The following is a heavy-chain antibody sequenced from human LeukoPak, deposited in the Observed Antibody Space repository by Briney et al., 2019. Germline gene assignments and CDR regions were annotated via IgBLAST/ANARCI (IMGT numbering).Heavy chain of an antibody. J-gene: IGHJ5*02. CDR1: GYTFTSYD. CDR2: MNPNSGNT. D-gene: IGHD3-10*01. V-gene: IGHV1-8*01. CDR3: ARGEAGLLWFGELWYGNWFDP. Sequence: ASVKVSCKASGYTFTSYDINWVRQATGQGLEWMGWMNPNSGNTGYAQKFQGRVTMTRNTFISTAYMELSSLRSEDTAVYYCARGEAGLLWFGELWYGNWFDPWGQGTLVTVSS.